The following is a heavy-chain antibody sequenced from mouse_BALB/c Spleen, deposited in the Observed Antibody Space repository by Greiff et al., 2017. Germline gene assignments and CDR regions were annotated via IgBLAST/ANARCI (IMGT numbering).Heavy chain of an antibody. CDR2: INPSNGGT. CDR3: TRDYYGNYVGTWFAY. J-gene: IGHJ3*01. Sequence: VQLQQPGAELVKPGASVKLSCKASGYTFTSYYMYWVKQRPGQGLEWIGGINPSNGGTNFNEKFKSKATMTVDKSSSTAYMQLSSLTSEDSAVYYCTRDYYGNYVGTWFAYWGQGTLVTVSA. V-gene: IGHV1S81*02. CDR1: GYTFTSYY. D-gene: IGHD2-1*01.